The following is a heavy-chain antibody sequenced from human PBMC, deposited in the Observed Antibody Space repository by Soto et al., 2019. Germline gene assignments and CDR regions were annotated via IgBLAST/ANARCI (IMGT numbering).Heavy chain of an antibody. CDR2: IYPGDSDT. J-gene: IGHJ3*01. CDR3: ASTFCGCDCYCYAFYF. Sequence: PGESLKISCKGSGYSFTSYWIGWVRQMPGKGLEWMGIIYPGDSDTRYSPSFQGQVTISADKSISTAYLQWSSLKASDTAMYYCASTFCGCDCYCYAFYFCGQGTMVTVS. V-gene: IGHV5-51*01. D-gene: IGHD2-21*02. CDR1: GYSFTSYW.